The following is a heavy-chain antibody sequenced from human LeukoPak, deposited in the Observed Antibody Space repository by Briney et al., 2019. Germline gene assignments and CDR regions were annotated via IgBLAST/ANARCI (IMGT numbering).Heavy chain of an antibody. V-gene: IGHV4-34*01. D-gene: IGHD3-10*01. J-gene: IGHJ5*02. CDR2: INHSGST. CDR1: GGSFSGYS. CDR3: ARGRPITMVRGVTKYNWFDP. Sequence: SETLSLTCAVYGGSFSGYSWSWIRQPQGKGLEWIGEINHSGSTNYIPSLKSRVTISLDTSKNQFSLKLSSVTAADTAVYYCARGRPITMVRGVTKYNWFDPWGQGTLVIVSS.